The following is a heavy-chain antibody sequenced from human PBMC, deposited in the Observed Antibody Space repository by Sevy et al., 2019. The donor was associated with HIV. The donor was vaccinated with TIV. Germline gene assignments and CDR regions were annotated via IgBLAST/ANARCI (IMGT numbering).Heavy chain of an antibody. Sequence: GGSLRLSCAASGFTFDDYAMHWVRQAPGKGLEWVSGISWNSGSIGYADSVKGRFTISRDNAKNSLYLQMNSLRAEDTALYYCAKDPKYYYGSGSYRLPPRYGMDVWGQGTTVTVSS. CDR2: ISWNSGSI. V-gene: IGHV3-9*01. J-gene: IGHJ6*02. CDR1: GFTFDDYA. D-gene: IGHD3-10*01. CDR3: AKDPKYYYGSGSYRLPPRYGMDV.